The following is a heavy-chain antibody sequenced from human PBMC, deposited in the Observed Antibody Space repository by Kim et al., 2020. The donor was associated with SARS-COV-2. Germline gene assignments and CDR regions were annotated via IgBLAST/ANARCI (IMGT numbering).Heavy chain of an antibody. V-gene: IGHV3-48*03. CDR1: GFTFSSYE. CDR3: ARDYISDFWSVYKNYYYYGMDV. J-gene: IGHJ6*02. D-gene: IGHD3-3*01. Sequence: GGSLRLSCAASGFTFSSYEMNWVRQAPGKGLEWVSYISSSGSTIYYADSVKGRFTISRDNAKNSLYLQMNSLRAEDTAVYYCARDYISDFWSVYKNYYYYGMDVWGQGTTVTVSS. CDR2: ISSSGSTI.